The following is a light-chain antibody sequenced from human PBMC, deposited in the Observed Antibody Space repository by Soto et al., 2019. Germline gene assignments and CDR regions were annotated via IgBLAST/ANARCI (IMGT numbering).Light chain of an antibody. Sequence: EIVMTQSPAPLSVSPGERATLSCRASQSVRSNLAWYQQKPGQAPRLLIYGASTRATGIPARFSGSGSGTEFTLTISSLQSEDFAVYYCQQYNNWPSLTFGGGTKVEIK. CDR1: QSVRSN. CDR3: QQYNNWPSLT. V-gene: IGKV3-15*01. CDR2: GAS. J-gene: IGKJ4*01.